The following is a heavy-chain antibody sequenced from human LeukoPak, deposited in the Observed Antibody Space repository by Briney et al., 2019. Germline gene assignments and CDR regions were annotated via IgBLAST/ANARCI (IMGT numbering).Heavy chain of an antibody. CDR1: VFIFSTYS. V-gene: IGHV3-23*01. CDR3: AKENPVGGTNYFDY. CDR2: ITGSGDST. J-gene: IGHJ4*02. D-gene: IGHD1-26*01. Sequence: PGGSLRLSCAASVFIFSTYSMSWVRQAPWKGLEWVSAITGSGDSTYYADSVKGRFTISRDNSKNTLSLQMNSLRAEDTAVYYCAKENPVGGTNYFDYWGQGTLVTVPS.